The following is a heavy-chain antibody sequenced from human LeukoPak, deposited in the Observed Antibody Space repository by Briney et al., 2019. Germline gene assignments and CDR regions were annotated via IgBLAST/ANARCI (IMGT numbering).Heavy chain of an antibody. D-gene: IGHD3-22*01. CDR3: ARDYYDSSGYRNHWYFDL. Sequence: ASVKVSCKASGYTFTSYYMHWVRQAPGQGLEWMGIINPSGGSTSYAQKFQGRVTMTRDMSTTTVYMDLSSLRSEDTAVYYCARDYYDSSGYRNHWYFDLWGRGTLVTVSS. CDR1: GYTFTSYY. J-gene: IGHJ2*01. V-gene: IGHV1-46*01. CDR2: INPSGGST.